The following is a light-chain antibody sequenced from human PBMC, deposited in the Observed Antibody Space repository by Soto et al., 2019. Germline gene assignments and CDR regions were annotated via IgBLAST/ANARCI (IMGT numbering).Light chain of an antibody. V-gene: IGKV3-20*01. J-gene: IGKJ4*01. CDR1: QSVSSSY. CDR2: GAS. Sequence: EIVLMQSPGTLSLSPGERATLSCRASQSVSSSYLAWYQQKPGQAPRLLIYGASSRATGIPDRFSGSGSGTDFTLTISRLEPEDFAVYYCQQYGSSLRTFGGGTKVDIK. CDR3: QQYGSSLRT.